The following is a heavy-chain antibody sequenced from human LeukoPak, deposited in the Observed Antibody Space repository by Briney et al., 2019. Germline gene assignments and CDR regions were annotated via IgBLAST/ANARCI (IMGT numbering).Heavy chain of an antibody. CDR2: INHSGST. D-gene: IGHD3-9*01. CDR1: GGSVSSGSNY. V-gene: IGHV4-39*07. J-gene: IGHJ4*02. CDR3: ARGYYDILTGYYFGSDY. Sequence: SETLSLTCTVSGGSVSSGSNYCSWIRQPPGKGLEWIGEINHSGSTNYNPPLKSRVTISVDTSKNQFSLKLSSVTAADTAVYYCARGYYDILTGYYFGSDYWGQGTLVTVSS.